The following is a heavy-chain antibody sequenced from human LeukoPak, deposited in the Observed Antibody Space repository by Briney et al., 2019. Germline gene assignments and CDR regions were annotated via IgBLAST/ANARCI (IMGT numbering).Heavy chain of an antibody. CDR2: ISTYNGNP. D-gene: IGHD1-26*01. CDR1: GYTFNKYD. J-gene: IGHJ4*02. Sequence: ASVKVSCKASGYTFNKYDITWVRQAPGQGLEWMGWISTYNGNPNPAEKLQGRVTMTTDTSTSTAYMELRSLRSDDTAVYYCARVMGAHDYWGQGTLVTVSS. V-gene: IGHV1-18*01. CDR3: ARVMGAHDY.